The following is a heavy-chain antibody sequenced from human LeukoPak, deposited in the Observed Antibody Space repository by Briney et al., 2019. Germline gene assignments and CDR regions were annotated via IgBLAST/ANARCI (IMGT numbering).Heavy chain of an antibody. CDR3: AKDTYGSGSYRASFDY. J-gene: IGHJ4*02. V-gene: IGHV3-9*01. D-gene: IGHD3-10*01. CDR1: GFTFDDYA. CDR2: ISWNSGSI. Sequence: GGSLRLSCAASGFTFDDYAMHWVRQAPGKDLEWVSGISWNSGSIGYADSVKGRFTISRDNAKNSLYLQMNSLRAEDTALYYCAKDTYGSGSYRASFDYWGQGTLVTVSS.